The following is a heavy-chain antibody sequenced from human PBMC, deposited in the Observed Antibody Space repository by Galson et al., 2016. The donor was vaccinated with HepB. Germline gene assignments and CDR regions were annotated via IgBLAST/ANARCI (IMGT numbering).Heavy chain of an antibody. V-gene: IGHV3-30*18. D-gene: IGHD3-10*01. CDR1: GFTFSSYG. CDR3: AKDPYYYGLGSYYFDY. CDR2: ISYDGNNE. J-gene: IGHJ4*02. Sequence: SLRLSCAASGFTFSSYGMHWVRQAPGKGLEWVAVISYDGNNEYYADSVKGRFTISRDKSKNTLYLQMNSLRAEDTAVYHCAKDPYYYGLGSYYFDYWGQGTLVTVSS.